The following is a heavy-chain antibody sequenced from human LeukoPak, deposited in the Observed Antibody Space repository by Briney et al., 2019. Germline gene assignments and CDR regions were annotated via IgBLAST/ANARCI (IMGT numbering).Heavy chain of an antibody. CDR2: INAGNGNT. D-gene: IGHD6-6*01. Sequence: ASVKVSCKASGYTFTSYAMHWVRQAPGQRLEWMGWINAGNGNTKYSQEFQGRVTITRDTSASTAYMELSSLRSEDMAVYYCARGGITDRQRAPPKEWFDPWGQGTLVTVSS. CDR1: GYTFTSYA. CDR3: ARGGITDRQRAPPKEWFDP. J-gene: IGHJ5*02. V-gene: IGHV1-3*03.